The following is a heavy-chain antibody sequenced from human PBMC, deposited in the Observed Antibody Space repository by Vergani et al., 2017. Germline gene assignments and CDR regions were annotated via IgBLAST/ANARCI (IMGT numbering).Heavy chain of an antibody. CDR3: ENVLFSGSLLGGAVDI. D-gene: IGHD1-26*01. V-gene: IGHV3-23*01. CDR2: SSSSGGST. CDR1: GFTFSSYA. J-gene: IGHJ3*02. Sequence: EVQLLESGGGLVQPGGSLRLSCAASGFTFSSYAMSWVRQAPGKGLEWVSASSSSGGSTYYADSVKGRFTISSDNSKNTLYLQMNSLRAADTAVYYCENVLFSGSLLGGAVDIWGQGTMVTVSS.